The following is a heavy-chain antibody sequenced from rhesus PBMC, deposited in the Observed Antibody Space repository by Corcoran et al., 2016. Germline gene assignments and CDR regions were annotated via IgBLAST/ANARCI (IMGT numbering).Heavy chain of an antibody. Sequence: QVQLQESGPAVVMPSETLSPTCAVSGVSISTSNRWTWISKPPGKGLEWIGRIYGSGGSTEYNPSLKSRVTISIDTSKNQFSLKVTSVTAADTAMYYCARSLYGEAYWGQGVLVTVSP. V-gene: IGHV4-93*02. CDR1: GVSISTSNR. CDR2: IYGSGGST. J-gene: IGHJ4*01. D-gene: IGHD4-29*01. CDR3: ARSLYGEAY.